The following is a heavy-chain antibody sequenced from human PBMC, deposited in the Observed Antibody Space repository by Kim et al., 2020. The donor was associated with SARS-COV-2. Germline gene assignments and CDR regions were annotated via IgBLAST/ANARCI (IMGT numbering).Heavy chain of an antibody. CDR1: GGSIRDGGYS. V-gene: IGHV4-30-2*01. Sequence: SETLSLTCTVSGGSIRDGGYSWSWVRQPPGKGLEWIGYVFHSGSTYYNPSLESRVTISVDKSKNQFSLDLKPVMAADTAVYYCARGGAYHVPFDPWGQGTLVCVSS. D-gene: IGHD2-21*01. J-gene: IGHJ5*02. CDR2: VFHSGST. CDR3: ARGGAYHVPFDP.